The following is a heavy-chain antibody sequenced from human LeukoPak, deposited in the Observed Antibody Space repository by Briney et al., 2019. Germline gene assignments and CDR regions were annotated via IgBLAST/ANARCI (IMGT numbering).Heavy chain of an antibody. CDR3: ATRVCGGDCYAELYYFDY. J-gene: IGHJ4*02. CDR2: FDPEDGET. V-gene: IGHV1-24*01. Sequence: GASVKVSCKASGYTFTSYDINWVRQAPGKGLEWMGGFDPEDGETIYAQKFQGRVTMTEDTSTDTAYMELSSLRSEDTAVYYCATRVCGGDCYAELYYFDYWGQGTLVTVSS. D-gene: IGHD2-21*02. CDR1: GYTFTSYD.